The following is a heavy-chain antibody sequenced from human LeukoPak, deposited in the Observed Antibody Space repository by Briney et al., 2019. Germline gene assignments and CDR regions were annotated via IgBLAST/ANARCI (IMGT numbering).Heavy chain of an antibody. CDR2: ISYDGSNK. CDR3: ARDTKGYCSSTSCCLDY. Sequence: SGGSLRLSCAASGFTFSSYGMHWVRQAPGKGLEWVAVISYDGSNKYYADSVKGRFTISRDNSKNTLYLQMNSLRAEDTAVYYCARDTKGYCSSTSCCLDYWGQGTLVTVSS. D-gene: IGHD2-2*01. J-gene: IGHJ4*02. V-gene: IGHV3-30*05. CDR1: GFTFSSYG.